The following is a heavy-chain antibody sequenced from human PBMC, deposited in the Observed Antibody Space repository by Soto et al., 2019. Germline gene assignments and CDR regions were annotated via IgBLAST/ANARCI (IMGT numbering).Heavy chain of an antibody. D-gene: IGHD6-25*01. J-gene: IGHJ6*02. V-gene: IGHV1-18*01. Sequence: QVQLVQSGADVKKPGASLKVSCKASGYIFTTYIITWVRQAPGQGLEWMGWIRAYNGDTTYPQKVQGRVTMTMETSTSTAYMELRSLRSDDTAVYYCARIAAESDFAMDVWGQGTTVTVSS. CDR1: GYIFTTYI. CDR3: ARIAAESDFAMDV. CDR2: IRAYNGDT.